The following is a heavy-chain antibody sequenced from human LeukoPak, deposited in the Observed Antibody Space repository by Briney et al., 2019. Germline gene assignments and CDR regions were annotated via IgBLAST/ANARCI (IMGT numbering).Heavy chain of an antibody. CDR1: GYTFTSYY. V-gene: IGHV1-46*01. CDR3: ARSASSGEFDY. Sequence: ASVKVSCKASGYTFTSYYIHWVRQAPGQGLERMGIINPSGGSTSYAQKFQGRVTMTRDTSTSTVYMELSSLRSEDTAVYYCARSASSGEFDYWGQGTLVTVSS. D-gene: IGHD2-15*01. CDR2: INPSGGST. J-gene: IGHJ4*02.